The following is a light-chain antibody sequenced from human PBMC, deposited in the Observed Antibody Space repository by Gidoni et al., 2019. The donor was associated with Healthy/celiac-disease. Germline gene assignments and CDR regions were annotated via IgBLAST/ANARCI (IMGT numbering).Light chain of an antibody. CDR3: QQSYNTPPLT. J-gene: IGKJ4*01. Sequence: DIQMTQPTSALSASGGDRVTITSRASQSISSYLNWYQQKPGKAPKLLIYAASSLQSGVPSRFSGSGSGTDFTLTISSLQPEDFATYYCQQSYNTPPLTFGGGTKVEIK. V-gene: IGKV1-39*01. CDR1: QSISSY. CDR2: AAS.